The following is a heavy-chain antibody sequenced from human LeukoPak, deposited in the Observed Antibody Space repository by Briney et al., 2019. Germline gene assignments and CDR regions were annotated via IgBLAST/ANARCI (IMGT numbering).Heavy chain of an antibody. Sequence: GFLRLSCAVSGITLSNYGMSWVRQAPGKGLEWVAGISDSGGSTNYADSVKGRFTISRDNPKNTLYLQMNSLRAEDTAVYFCAKRGVVIRVILVGFHKEAYYFDSWGQGALVTVSS. D-gene: IGHD3-22*01. J-gene: IGHJ4*02. CDR3: AKRGVVIRVILVGFHKEAYYFDS. V-gene: IGHV3-23*01. CDR1: GITLSNYG. CDR2: ISDSGGST.